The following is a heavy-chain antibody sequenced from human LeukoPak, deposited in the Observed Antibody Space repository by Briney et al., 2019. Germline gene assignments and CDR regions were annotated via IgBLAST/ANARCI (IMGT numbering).Heavy chain of an antibody. D-gene: IGHD3-22*01. V-gene: IGHV1-18*01. Sequence: ASVKVSCKASGYTFTSYGISWVRQAPGQGLEWMGWISAYNGDTNYAQKLQGRVTMTTDTSTSTAYMELRSLRSDDTAVYYCARVRRSANYYDSSGYFTYWGQGTLVTASS. CDR2: ISAYNGDT. J-gene: IGHJ4*02. CDR3: ARVRRSANYYDSSGYFTY. CDR1: GYTFTSYG.